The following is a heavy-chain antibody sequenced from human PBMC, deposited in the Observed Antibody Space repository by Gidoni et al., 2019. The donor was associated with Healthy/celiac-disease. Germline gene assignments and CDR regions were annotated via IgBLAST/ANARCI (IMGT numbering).Heavy chain of an antibody. CDR3: ARAVGRRFLEWLPPEY. Sequence: QVQLVQSGAEVKKPGSSVKVSCKASGGTFSSYAISWVRQAPGQGLEWRGGIIPICGTANYAQKFQGRVTSTADKSTSTAYMELSSLRSEDTAVYYCARAVGRRFLEWLPPEYWGQGTLVTVSS. CDR2: IIPICGTA. J-gene: IGHJ4*02. V-gene: IGHV1-69*06. D-gene: IGHD3-3*01. CDR1: GGTFSSYA.